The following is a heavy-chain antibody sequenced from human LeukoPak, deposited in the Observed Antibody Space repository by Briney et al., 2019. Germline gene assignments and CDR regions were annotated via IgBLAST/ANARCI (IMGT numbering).Heavy chain of an antibody. V-gene: IGHV4-39*07. CDR2: IYCSGTT. Sequence: PSETLSLTCPASGGSLSSSIYYWGWIRQPPGNGLEWIERIYCSGTTHYNPSLESRTTISVDTSKNHFSLKLASVTAADTAIYYCATWAGGFSYYSWFDPWGQGTLVTVSS. D-gene: IGHD5-18*01. CDR3: ATWAGGFSYYSWFDP. CDR1: GGSLSSSIYY. J-gene: IGHJ5*02.